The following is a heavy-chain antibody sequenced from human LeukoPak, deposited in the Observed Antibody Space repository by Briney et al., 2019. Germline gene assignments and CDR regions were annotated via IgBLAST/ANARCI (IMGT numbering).Heavy chain of an antibody. Sequence: ASVKVSCKASGYTFTSYGISWVRQAPGQGLEWMGWISTYSGNTNYAQMLQGRVTMTTDTSTSTAYMELRSLRSDDTAVYYCARDYYDSSGTNGYYWGQGTLVTVSS. CDR2: ISTYSGNT. CDR3: ARDYYDSSGTNGYY. CDR1: GYTFTSYG. J-gene: IGHJ4*02. D-gene: IGHD3-22*01. V-gene: IGHV1-18*01.